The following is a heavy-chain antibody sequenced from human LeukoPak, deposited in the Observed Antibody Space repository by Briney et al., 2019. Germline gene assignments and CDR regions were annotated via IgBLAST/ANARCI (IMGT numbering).Heavy chain of an antibody. D-gene: IGHD5-24*01. CDR1: GYTFSGYY. CDR2: LNPNSGGT. CDR3: ARDGDGYNLGY. Sequence: GASVNVSCKSSGYTFSGYYLQWVRQAPGQGLEWMGWLNPNSGGTNYAQKFQGRVTMTRDTSISTAYMELTRLGPDDTAVYYCARDGDGYNLGYWGQGTLVTVSS. J-gene: IGHJ4*02. V-gene: IGHV1-2*02.